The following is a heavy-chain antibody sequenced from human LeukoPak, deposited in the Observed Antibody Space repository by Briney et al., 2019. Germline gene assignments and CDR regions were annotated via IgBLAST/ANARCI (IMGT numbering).Heavy chain of an antibody. Sequence: PGGSLRLSCEGSGFTFSKYGMHWVRQAPGKGLEWVSTIRYDGSTEYYADSVRGRFTISRDNSGNTLFLQMNSLGAEDTAVYYCVRDTITYDIFTGSPDYWGQGTLVVVSS. CDR3: VRDTITYDIFTGSPDY. D-gene: IGHD3-9*01. CDR2: IRYDGSTE. CDR1: GFTFSKYG. J-gene: IGHJ4*02. V-gene: IGHV3-30*02.